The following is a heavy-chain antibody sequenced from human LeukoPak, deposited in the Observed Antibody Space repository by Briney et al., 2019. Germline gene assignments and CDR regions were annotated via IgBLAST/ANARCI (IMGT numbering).Heavy chain of an antibody. J-gene: IGHJ4*02. D-gene: IGHD2/OR15-2a*01. CDR2: IHHSGST. CDR1: GGSFIGYS. Sequence: SETLSLTCTASGGSFIGYSWSWIRQAPGKGLEWIAEIHHSGSTKYNPSLKSRVTMSVDTSKRQFSLKLTSVTAADTGVYYCARSQLLYFFDHWGQGTLVTVSS. CDR3: ARSQLLYFFDH. V-gene: IGHV4-34*01.